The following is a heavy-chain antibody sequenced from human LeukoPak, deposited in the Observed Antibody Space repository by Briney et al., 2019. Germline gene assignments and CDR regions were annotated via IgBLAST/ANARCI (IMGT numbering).Heavy chain of an antibody. V-gene: IGHV3-53*01. CDR1: GFTVSSNS. Sequence: AGGSLRLSCTVSGFTVSSNSMSWVRQAPGKGLEWVSFIYSGTTHYSDSVKGRFTISRDNSKNSLYLQMNSLRADDTAVYYCARDELLPRRFDYWGQGILVTVSS. CDR3: ARDELLPRRFDY. CDR2: IYSGTT. D-gene: IGHD1-14*01. J-gene: IGHJ4*02.